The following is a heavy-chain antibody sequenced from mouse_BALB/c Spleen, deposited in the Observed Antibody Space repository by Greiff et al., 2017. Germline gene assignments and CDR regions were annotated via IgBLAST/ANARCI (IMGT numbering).Heavy chain of an antibody. CDR1: GYTFTDYA. J-gene: IGHJ4*01. V-gene: IGHV1S137*01. D-gene: IGHD2-3*01. Sequence: VQLQQSGAELVRPGVSVKISCKGSGYTFTDYAMHWVKQSHAKSLEWIGVISTYYSDASYNQKFKGKATMTVDKSSSTAYMELARLTSEDSAIYYCARVYDGNYDYAMDYWGQGTSVTVSS. CDR2: ISTYYSDA. CDR3: ARVYDGNYDYAMDY.